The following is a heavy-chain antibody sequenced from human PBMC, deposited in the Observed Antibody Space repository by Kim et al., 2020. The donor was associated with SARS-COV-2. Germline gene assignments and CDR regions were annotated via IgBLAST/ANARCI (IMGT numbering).Heavy chain of an antibody. CDR3: ARGSGWAFDY. CDR2: DNT. J-gene: IGHJ4*02. D-gene: IGHD6-19*01. Sequence: DNTKFSQKFQGRVTITRDTSASTAYMGLTSLRSEDTAIYYCARGSGWAFDYWGQGTLVTVAS. V-gene: IGHV1-3*01.